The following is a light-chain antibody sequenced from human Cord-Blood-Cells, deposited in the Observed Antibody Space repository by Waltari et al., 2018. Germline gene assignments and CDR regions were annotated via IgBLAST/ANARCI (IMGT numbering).Light chain of an antibody. Sequence: SYELTQPPSVSVSPGQTASITCSGDKLGDKYACWYQQKPGQSPVLVIYQDSKRPSGIPERCSGSNSGNTATLTISGTQAMDEADYYCQAWDSSQVVFGGGTKLTVL. V-gene: IGLV3-1*01. CDR1: KLGDKY. J-gene: IGLJ2*01. CDR3: QAWDSSQVV. CDR2: QDS.